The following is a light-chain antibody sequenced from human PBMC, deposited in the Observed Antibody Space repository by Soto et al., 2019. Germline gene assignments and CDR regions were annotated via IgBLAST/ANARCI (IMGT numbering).Light chain of an antibody. V-gene: IGKV3-15*01. CDR3: QQYNNWIT. CDR2: SAS. Sequence: EIVMTQSPVTLSVSPGERATLSCTASQSVNNNVAWYQQKPGHTPRLLIYSASTRATGIPARFSGSGSGTEFTLTISSLQSEDFAVYFCQQYNNWITFGQGTRLEI. CDR1: QSVNNN. J-gene: IGKJ5*01.